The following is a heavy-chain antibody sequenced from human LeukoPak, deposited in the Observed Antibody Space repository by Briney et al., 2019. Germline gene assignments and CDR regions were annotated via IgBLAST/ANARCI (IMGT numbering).Heavy chain of an antibody. V-gene: IGHV1-69-2*01. CDR3: ATSIKYSSSWYLGAFDI. CDR1: GYTFTDYY. J-gene: IGHJ3*02. D-gene: IGHD6-13*01. CDR2: VDPEDGET. Sequence: ASVKVSCKVSGYTFTDYYMHWVQQAPGKGLEWMGLVDPEDGETIYAEKFQGRVTITPDTSTDTAYMELSSLRSEDTAVYYCATSIKYSSSWYLGAFDIWGQGTMVTVSS.